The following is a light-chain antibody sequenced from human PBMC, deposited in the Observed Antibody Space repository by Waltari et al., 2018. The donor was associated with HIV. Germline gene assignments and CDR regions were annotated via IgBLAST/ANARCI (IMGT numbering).Light chain of an antibody. J-gene: IGKJ3*01. CDR1: QSVLYSSHNKNY. V-gene: IGKV4-1*01. CDR2: WAS. Sequence: DIVMTQSPDSLAVSLGERATINCKSSQSVLYSSHNKNYLAWYQQKPGQSPKLLIYWASTRESGVPDRFSGSGSGTDFTLTISSLQAEDVAVYYCQQYYTTPFTFGPGTKVDIK. CDR3: QQYYTTPFT.